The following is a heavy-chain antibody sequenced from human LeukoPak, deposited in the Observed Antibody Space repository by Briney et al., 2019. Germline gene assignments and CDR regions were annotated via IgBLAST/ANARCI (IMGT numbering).Heavy chain of an antibody. D-gene: IGHD3-10*01. CDR2: INPSGGST. CDR3: AXXXXXXXVRGGQWYYYMDV. V-gene: IGHV1-46*01. J-gene: IGHJ6*03. CDR1: GYTFTGYY. Sequence: ASVKVSCKASGYTFTGYYMHWVRQAPGQGLEWMGIINPSGGSTNYAQKFQGRVTMTRDTSTNTVYMELSSLRSEDTAVYYCAXXXXXXXVRGGQWYYYMDVWGKGTTVTISS.